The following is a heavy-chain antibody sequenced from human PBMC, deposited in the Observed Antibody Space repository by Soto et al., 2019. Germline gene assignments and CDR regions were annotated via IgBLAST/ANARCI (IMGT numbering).Heavy chain of an antibody. Sequence: VQLLESGGGLVQPGGSLRLSCAASGFTFGNYAMAWVRQAPGKGLEWVAVIGNGGGGLQYADSVEGRFTISRDTSKGTLFPQMNSLRVDDTAIYYCAKYDSVEATRIFDLWGRGSLVTVSS. CDR3: AKYDSVEATRIFDL. J-gene: IGHJ4*02. V-gene: IGHV3-23*01. CDR2: IGNGGGGL. CDR1: GFTFGNYA. D-gene: IGHD1-1*01.